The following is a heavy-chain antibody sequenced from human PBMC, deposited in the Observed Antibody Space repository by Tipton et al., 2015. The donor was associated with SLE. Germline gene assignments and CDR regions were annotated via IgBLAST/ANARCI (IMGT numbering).Heavy chain of an antibody. CDR3: ARWRRKWERSGFDY. CDR2: IYSGGNT. V-gene: IGHV3-53*01. CDR1: GFTFSSYA. Sequence: VQLVQSGGGLIQPGGSLRLSCAASGFTFSSYAMHWVRQAPGKGLEWVSVIYSGGNTYYADSVKGRFTISRDNSKNTLYLQMNSLRAEDTAVYYCARWRRKWERSGFDYWGQGTLVTVSS. J-gene: IGHJ4*02. D-gene: IGHD1-26*01.